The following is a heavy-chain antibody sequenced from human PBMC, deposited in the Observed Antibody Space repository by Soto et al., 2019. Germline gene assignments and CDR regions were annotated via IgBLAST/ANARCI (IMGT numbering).Heavy chain of an antibody. V-gene: IGHV3-23*01. D-gene: IGHD3-10*01. CDR2: ISGSGAST. CDR1: GFTFNKYA. J-gene: IGHJ4*02. CDR3: AKMPGVIHVITSFDH. Sequence: PGGSRRRSCVASGFTFNKYALACVRQAPVKELDRVSAISGSGASTYDADSVKDRFTSSRDNSNNTLYLQSNNLRAEYTTVYYCAKMPGVIHVITSFDHWGQGTQVTVSS.